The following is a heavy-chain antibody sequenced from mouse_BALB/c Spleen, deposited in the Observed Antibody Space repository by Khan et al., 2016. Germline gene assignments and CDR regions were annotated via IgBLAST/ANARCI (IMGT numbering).Heavy chain of an antibody. CDR3: ARGGTGCDY. CDR1: GFTFSSFG. D-gene: IGHD4-1*01. J-gene: IGHJ2*01. CDR2: ISSGSSTI. Sequence: EVELVESGGGLVQPGGSRKLSCAASGFTFSSFGMHWVRQAPEKGLEWVAYISSGSSTIYYADTVKGRFTISRDNPKNTLFLQMTSLRSEDTAMYYCARGGTGCDYWGQGTTLTVSS. V-gene: IGHV5-17*02.